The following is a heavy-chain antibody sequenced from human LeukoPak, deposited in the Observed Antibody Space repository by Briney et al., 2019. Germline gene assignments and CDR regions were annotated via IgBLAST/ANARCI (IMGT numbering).Heavy chain of an antibody. CDR3: ARDKAVTTEVTQHFQH. Sequence: AASVKVSCKASGYTFTNYGISWVRQAPGQGLEWMGWISAYNGYTDYAQKLQFRVTMTTDTSTSTAYMELRSLRSDDTAVYYCARDKAVTTEVTQHFQHWGQGTLVTVCS. D-gene: IGHD4-23*01. V-gene: IGHV1-18*01. J-gene: IGHJ1*01. CDR1: GYTFTNYG. CDR2: ISAYNGYT.